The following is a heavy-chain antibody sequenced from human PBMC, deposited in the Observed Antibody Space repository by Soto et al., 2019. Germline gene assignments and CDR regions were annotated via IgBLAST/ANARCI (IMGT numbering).Heavy chain of an antibody. Sequence: SETLSLTCAVSGGSISSSNWWSWVRQPPGKGLEWIGEIYHSGSTNYNPSLKSRITISVDKSKNQFSLRLSSVTAADTAVYYCAREVRITMVRGGVTGAFDIWGQGTMVTVSS. V-gene: IGHV4-4*02. CDR1: GGSISSSNW. D-gene: IGHD3-10*01. J-gene: IGHJ3*02. CDR2: IYHSGST. CDR3: AREVRITMVRGGVTGAFDI.